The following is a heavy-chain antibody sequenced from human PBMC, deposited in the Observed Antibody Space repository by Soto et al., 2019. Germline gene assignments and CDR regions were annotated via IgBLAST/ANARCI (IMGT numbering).Heavy chain of an antibody. Sequence: QVHLVESGGGVVQPGRSLRLSCAASGFTFSSYGMHWVRQAPGKGLEWVAVIWYDGSNKYYADSVEGRFTISRDNSKNTXXLQMNSLRAEDTAVYYCARGVGTCDRRSRGCSNSWYTTRDYWGQGTLVTVSS. D-gene: IGHD6-13*01. J-gene: IGHJ4*02. CDR3: ARGVGTCDRRSRGCSNSWYTTRDY. CDR2: IWYDGSNK. CDR1: GFTFSSYG. V-gene: IGHV3-33*01.